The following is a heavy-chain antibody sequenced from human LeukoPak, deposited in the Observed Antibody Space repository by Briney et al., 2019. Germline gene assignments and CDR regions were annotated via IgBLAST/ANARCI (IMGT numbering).Heavy chain of an antibody. J-gene: IGHJ5*02. CDR1: GYPIGLDYY. Sequence: SETLSLTCKVSGYPIGLDYYWVWIRQAPGRGLQWIGGFHRGRIQYNSALKSRVTISIDSSKNQSSLRMWPVTAADTAFYFCARAPSSYESGNGYPNLGWLDPWGQGALVTVSS. CDR2: FHRGRI. CDR3: ARAPSSYESGNGYPNLGWLDP. D-gene: IGHD5-24*01. V-gene: IGHV4-38-2*02.